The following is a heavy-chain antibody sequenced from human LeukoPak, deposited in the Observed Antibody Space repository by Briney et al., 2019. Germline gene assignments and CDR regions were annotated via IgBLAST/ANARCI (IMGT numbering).Heavy chain of an antibody. CDR3: ARGIPLGYCSSTSCYEDAYYYYYGMDV. Sequence: ASVKVSCKASGYTFTSYDINWVRQATGQGLEWMGWMNPNSGNTGYAQKFQGRVTMTRNTSISTAYKELSSLRSEDTAVYYCARGIPLGYCSSTSCYEDAYYYYYGMDVWGQGTTVTVSS. J-gene: IGHJ6*02. V-gene: IGHV1-8*01. CDR1: GYTFTSYD. CDR2: MNPNSGNT. D-gene: IGHD2-2*01.